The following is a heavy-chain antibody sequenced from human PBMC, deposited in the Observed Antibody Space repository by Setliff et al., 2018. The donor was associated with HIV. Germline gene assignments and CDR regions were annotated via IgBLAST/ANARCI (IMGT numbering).Heavy chain of an antibody. J-gene: IGHJ6*02. V-gene: IGHV3-15*01. D-gene: IGHD3-10*01. CDR1: GITFSNAW. CDR2: IKTKTDGGTT. Sequence: GGSLRLSCAASGITFSNAWMSWVRQAPGKGLEWLGLIKTKTDGGTTDYAAPVKGRFTISRDDSKSIAYLQMNSLKTEDTAMYSSSWFAVYSYYGMDVWGQGTTVTVSS. CDR3: SWFAVYSYYGMDV.